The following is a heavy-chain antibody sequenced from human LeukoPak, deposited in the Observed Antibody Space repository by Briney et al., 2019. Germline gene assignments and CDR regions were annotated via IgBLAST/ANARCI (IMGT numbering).Heavy chain of an antibody. CDR2: ISGSGNST. CDR1: GFTFSDAW. Sequence: GGSLRLSCEGSGFTFSDAWMNWVRQAPGKGLEWVSAISGSGNSTYYADSVKGRLTISRDNSKNTLYLQMNGLRAEDTAVYYCAKDHNWSDGYYYVMDVWGQGTTVTVSS. D-gene: IGHD1-1*01. J-gene: IGHJ6*02. V-gene: IGHV3-23*01. CDR3: AKDHNWSDGYYYVMDV.